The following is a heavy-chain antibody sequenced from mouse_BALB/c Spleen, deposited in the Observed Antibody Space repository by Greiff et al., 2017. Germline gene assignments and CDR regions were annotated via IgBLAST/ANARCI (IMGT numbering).Heavy chain of an antibody. CDR3: AKGSTMITRGAMDY. D-gene: IGHD2-4*01. Sequence: QVQLQQPGAELVKPGASVKLSCKASGYTFTSYWMHWVKQRPGQGLEWIGVIDPSDSYTNYNQKFKGKATLTVDKSSSTAYMQLSSLTSEDSAVYYCAKGSTMITRGAMDYWGQGTSVTVSS. CDR1: GYTFTSYW. V-gene: IGHV1-69*02. CDR2: IDPSDSYT. J-gene: IGHJ4*01.